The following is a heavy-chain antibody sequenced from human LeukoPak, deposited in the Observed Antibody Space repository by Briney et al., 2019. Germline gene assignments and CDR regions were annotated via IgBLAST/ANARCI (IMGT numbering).Heavy chain of an antibody. CDR3: ARDQEPYYYDSSGYSP. D-gene: IGHD3-22*01. CDR2: IRSSGSTI. Sequence: GGSLRLSCAASGFTFSDYYMSWIRQAPGKGLEWVSYIRSSGSTIYYADSVKGRFTISRDNAKNSLYLQMNSLRAEDTAVYYCARDQEPYYYDSSGYSPWGQGTLVTVSS. CDR1: GFTFSDYY. J-gene: IGHJ5*02. V-gene: IGHV3-11*01.